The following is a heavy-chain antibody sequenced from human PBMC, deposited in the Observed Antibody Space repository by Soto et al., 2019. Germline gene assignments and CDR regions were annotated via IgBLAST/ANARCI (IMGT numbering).Heavy chain of an antibody. CDR1: GGSISSYY. Sequence: QVQLQESGPGLVKPSETLSLTCTVSGGSISSYYWSWIRQPPGKGLEWIGYIYYSGSTNYNPSLKSRVTISVDTSKNQFSLKLSSVTAADTAVYYCARDNYRITMVRGGTTEGYYYGMDVWGQGTTVTVSS. V-gene: IGHV4-59*01. CDR3: ARDNYRITMVRGGTTEGYYYGMDV. CDR2: IYYSGST. D-gene: IGHD3-10*01. J-gene: IGHJ6*02.